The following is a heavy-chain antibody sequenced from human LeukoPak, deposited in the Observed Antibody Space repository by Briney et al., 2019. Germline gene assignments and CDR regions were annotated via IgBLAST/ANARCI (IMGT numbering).Heavy chain of an antibody. CDR2: IIPIFGTA. V-gene: IGHV1-69*13. Sequence: GASVKVSCKASGGTFSSYAISWVRQAPGQGLEWMGGIIPIFGTANYAQKFQGRVTITADESTSTAYMELSSLRSEDTAVYYCALRFLEWLSHYYYYGMDVWGQGPRSPSP. CDR3: ALRFLEWLSHYYYYGMDV. J-gene: IGHJ6*02. CDR1: GGTFSSYA. D-gene: IGHD3-3*01.